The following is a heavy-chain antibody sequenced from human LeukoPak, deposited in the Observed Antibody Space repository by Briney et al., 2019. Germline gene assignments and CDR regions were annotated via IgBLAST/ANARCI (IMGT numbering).Heavy chain of an antibody. Sequence: ASVKVSCKASGYTFTSYDINWVRQATGQGLEWMGWMNPNSGNTGYAQKFQGRVTMTRNTSISTAYMELSSLRSEDTAVYYCAMDSLRQLTREGADAFDIWGQGTMVTVSS. J-gene: IGHJ3*02. V-gene: IGHV1-8*01. CDR3: AMDSLRQLTREGADAFDI. CDR1: GYTFTSYD. CDR2: MNPNSGNT. D-gene: IGHD6-13*01.